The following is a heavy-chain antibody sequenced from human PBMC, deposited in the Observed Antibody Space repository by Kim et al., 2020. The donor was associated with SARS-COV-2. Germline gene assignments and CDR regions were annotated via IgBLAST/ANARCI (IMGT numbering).Heavy chain of an antibody. V-gene: IGHV1-3*01. CDR3: ARDLFHTGFDY. J-gene: IGHJ4*02. D-gene: IGHD2-8*02. CDR2: T. Sequence: TRFSQEFQGRVTFIRDTSANTASMELSSLGSEDTAVYYCARDLFHTGFDYWGQGTLVAVSS.